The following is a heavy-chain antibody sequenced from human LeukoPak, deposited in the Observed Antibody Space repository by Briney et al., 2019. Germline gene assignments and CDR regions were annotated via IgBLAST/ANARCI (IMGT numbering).Heavy chain of an antibody. D-gene: IGHD5-12*01. CDR2: IKQDGSEK. J-gene: IGHJ4*02. CDR1: GFTFSSYW. Sequence: GGSLRLSCAASGFTFSSYWMSWVRQAPGKGLEWVANIKQDGSEKYYVDSVKGRFTISRDNAKNSLYLQMNSLRAEDTAVYYCARGGQVATQGGDYWGQGTLVTVSS. CDR3: ARGGQVATQGGDY. V-gene: IGHV3-7*01.